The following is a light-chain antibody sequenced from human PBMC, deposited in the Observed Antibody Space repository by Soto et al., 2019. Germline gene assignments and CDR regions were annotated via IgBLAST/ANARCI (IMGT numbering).Light chain of an antibody. Sequence: EIVLTQSPGTLSLSPGERATLSCRASETVRSSNLAWYQQKPGQAPTVLIYGASSRATGIPDRFSGSGSGTDFTLTISRLEPEDFAMYYCQQYGSSPRTFGQGTKVDIK. CDR2: GAS. CDR1: ETVRSSN. CDR3: QQYGSSPRT. J-gene: IGKJ1*01. V-gene: IGKV3-20*01.